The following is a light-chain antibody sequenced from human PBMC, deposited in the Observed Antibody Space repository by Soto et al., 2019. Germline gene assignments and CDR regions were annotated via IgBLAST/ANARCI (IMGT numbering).Light chain of an antibody. V-gene: IGKV1-12*01. CDR1: QDIYRL. CDR3: LQAGAFPLT. Sequence: IQMTQSPSSVSASIGDRVTITCRASQDIYRLLAWYQQKPGKAPKLLIHDASNLQSGVPSRFSGRGSGTDFTLTISSLQPEDSATYYCLQAGAFPLTLGQGTNVEIK. J-gene: IGKJ1*01. CDR2: DAS.